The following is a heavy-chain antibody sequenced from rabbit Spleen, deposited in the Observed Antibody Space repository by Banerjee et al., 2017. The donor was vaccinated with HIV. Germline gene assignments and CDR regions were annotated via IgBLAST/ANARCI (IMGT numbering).Heavy chain of an antibody. Sequence: QSLEESGGDLVKPGASLTLTCTASGVSFSTDHYMCWVRQAPGKGLEWIACIYTGSSGSTYYASWATGRFTISKASSTTVTLQMTTLTAADTAPYFCASVSETSGWGEDLWGPGTLVTVS. V-gene: IGHV1S40*01. CDR3: ASVSETSGWGEDL. CDR2: IYTGSSGST. CDR1: GVSFSTDHY. J-gene: IGHJ4*01. D-gene: IGHD4-1*01.